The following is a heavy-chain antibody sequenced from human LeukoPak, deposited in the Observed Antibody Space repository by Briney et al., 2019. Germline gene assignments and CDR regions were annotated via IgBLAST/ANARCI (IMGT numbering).Heavy chain of an antibody. V-gene: IGHV3-9*01. CDR3: AKDVSLLAAAGFDY. Sequence: GGSLRLSCAASGFTVSSNYMSWVRQAPGKGLKWVSGISWNSGSIGYADSVKGRFTISRDNAKNSLYLQMNSLRAEDTALYYCAKDVSLLAAAGFDYWGQGTLVTVSS. CDR2: ISWNSGSI. D-gene: IGHD6-13*01. J-gene: IGHJ4*02. CDR1: GFTVSSNY.